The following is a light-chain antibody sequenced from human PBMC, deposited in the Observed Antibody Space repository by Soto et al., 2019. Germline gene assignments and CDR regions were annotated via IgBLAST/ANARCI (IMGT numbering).Light chain of an antibody. CDR2: GAS. CDR3: QHYHSGHRIA. Sequence: DIVMTQSPDSLAVSLGERATINCKSSQSVLYDSNNKNYLAWYQQKPGQPPRLLISGASRRATGIPDRFSGSGSETDFTLTINRLEPEDFALYYCQHYHSGHRIAFGQGTRLEIK. V-gene: IGKV4-1*01. J-gene: IGKJ5*01. CDR1: QSVLYDSNNKNY.